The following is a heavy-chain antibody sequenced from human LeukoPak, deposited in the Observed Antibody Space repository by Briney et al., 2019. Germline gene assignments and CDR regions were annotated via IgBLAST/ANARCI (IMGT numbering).Heavy chain of an antibody. J-gene: IGHJ4*02. Sequence: PGGSLRLSCAGSGFTLSNYWMRWVRQAPGEGLGWGAHIKDDGSGKYYVDSLKGRFTISRDNGKNSLYLQMNSLRAEDTAVYYCARVGYSSSWSPSDYWGQGALVTVSS. CDR2: IKDDGSGK. CDR3: ARVGYSSSWSPSDY. V-gene: IGHV3-7*01. CDR1: GFTLSNYW. D-gene: IGHD6-13*01.